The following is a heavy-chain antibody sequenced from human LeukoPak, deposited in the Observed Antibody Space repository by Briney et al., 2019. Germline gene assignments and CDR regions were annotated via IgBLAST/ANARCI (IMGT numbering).Heavy chain of an antibody. CDR2: IKQDGSEK. Sequence: GGSLRLSCAASGFTFSSYWMSWVRQAPGKGLEWVAYIKQDGSEKYYVDSVKGRFTISRDNAKNSLYLQMNSLRAEDTAVYYCARDLCSSTSCYTRWFDPWGQGTLVTVSS. CDR3: ARDLCSSTSCYTRWFDP. CDR1: GFTFSSYW. D-gene: IGHD2-2*02. V-gene: IGHV3-7*01. J-gene: IGHJ5*02.